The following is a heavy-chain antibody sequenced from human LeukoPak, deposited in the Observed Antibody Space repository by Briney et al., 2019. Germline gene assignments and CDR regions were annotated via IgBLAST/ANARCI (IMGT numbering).Heavy chain of an antibody. J-gene: IGHJ4*02. CDR2: INPNSGGT. CDR3: ARIWDYDFWSGYYTHDY. CDR1: GYTFTGYY. Sequence: ASVKVSCKASGYTFTGYYMHWVRQAPGQGLEWMGWINPNSGGTNYAQKFQGRVTMTTDTSTSTAYMELRSLRSDDTAVYYCARIWDYDFWSGYYTHDYWGQGTLVTVSS. D-gene: IGHD3-3*01. V-gene: IGHV1-2*02.